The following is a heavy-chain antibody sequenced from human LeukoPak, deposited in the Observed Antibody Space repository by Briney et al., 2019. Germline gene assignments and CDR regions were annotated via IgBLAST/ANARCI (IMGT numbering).Heavy chain of an antibody. D-gene: IGHD5-12*01. Sequence: GGSLRLSCAASGFTFSSSSISWVRQAPGKGLEWVSAITEAVGSTHYADSVKGRFTISSDNSKNTVYLQMNSLRPEDMAVYYCAKEIFSGLLYIDYWGQGTLVTVSS. CDR1: GFTFSSSS. J-gene: IGHJ4*02. V-gene: IGHV3-23*01. CDR2: ITEAVGST. CDR3: AKEIFSGLLYIDY.